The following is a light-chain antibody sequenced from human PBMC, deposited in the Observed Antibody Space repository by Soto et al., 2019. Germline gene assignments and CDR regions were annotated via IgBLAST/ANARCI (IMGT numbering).Light chain of an antibody. CDR2: WAS. Sequence: DIVMTQSPDSLTVSLGERTTINCKSSQRVLYSSKNKNNLAWTQQKPGQPPKPLIYWASTRKSGVHDRFSGSGSETDFTLTISSLQAEDVSVYYCQQYYSTLFTFGPGNKVHIK. V-gene: IGKV4-1*01. J-gene: IGKJ3*01. CDR3: QQYYSTLFT. CDR1: QRVLYSSKNKNN.